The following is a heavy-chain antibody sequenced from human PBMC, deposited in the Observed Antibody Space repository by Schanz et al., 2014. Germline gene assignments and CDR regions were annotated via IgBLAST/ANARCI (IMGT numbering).Heavy chain of an antibody. CDR2: ISSSSIYI. CDR1: GFTFSSYS. CDR3: AIFRGFVVGNEWFDP. V-gene: IGHV3-21*01. D-gene: IGHD2-2*01. J-gene: IGHJ5*02. Sequence: EVQLVESGGGLVKPGGSLRLSCAASGFTFSSYSMNWVRQAPGKGLEWVSSISSSSIYIYYADSVKGRFTISRDNAKNSLYLQMNSLRAEDTAVYYCAIFRGFVVGNEWFDPWGQGTLVTVSS.